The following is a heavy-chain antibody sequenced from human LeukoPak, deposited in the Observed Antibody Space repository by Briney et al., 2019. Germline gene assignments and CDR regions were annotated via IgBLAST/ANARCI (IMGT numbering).Heavy chain of an antibody. CDR3: ARYSSTLVYFEY. D-gene: IGHD6-13*01. V-gene: IGHV4-59*12. J-gene: IGHJ4*02. CDR2: IYHSGSI. CDR1: GDSISNYY. Sequence: PSETPSLTCTVSGDSISNYYWSWIRQSPGKGLEWIGYIYHSGSINYKSSLKSRVTMSRDTSKNQLSLRLSSVTAADTAVYYCARYSSTLVYFEYWGQGALVTVSS.